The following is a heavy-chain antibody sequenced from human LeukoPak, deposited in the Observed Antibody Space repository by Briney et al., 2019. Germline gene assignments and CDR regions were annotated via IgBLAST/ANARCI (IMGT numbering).Heavy chain of an antibody. D-gene: IGHD3-22*01. Sequence: PGESLQISCKGSGYSFTSYWIGWVRQMPGKGLEWMGIIYPGDSDTRYSPSFQGQVTISADKSISTAYLQWSSLKASDTAMYYCARQEHDSSGYYSKGYYFDYWGQGTLVTVSS. CDR2: IYPGDSDT. J-gene: IGHJ4*02. V-gene: IGHV5-51*01. CDR3: ARQEHDSSGYYSKGYYFDY. CDR1: GYSFTSYW.